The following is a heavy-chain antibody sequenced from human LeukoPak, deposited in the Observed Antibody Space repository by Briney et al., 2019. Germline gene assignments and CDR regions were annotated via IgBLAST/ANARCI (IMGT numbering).Heavy chain of an antibody. V-gene: IGHV3-30*04. CDR1: GFTFSSYA. D-gene: IGHD6-13*01. CDR3: ARGQQLPRMGFDY. J-gene: IGHJ4*02. CDR2: ISYDGSNK. Sequence: GGSLRLSCAASGFTFSSYAMHWVRQAPGKGLEWVAVISYDGSNKYYADSVKGRFTISRDNSKNTLYLQMNSLRAEGTAVYYCARGQQLPRMGFDYWGQGTLVTVSS.